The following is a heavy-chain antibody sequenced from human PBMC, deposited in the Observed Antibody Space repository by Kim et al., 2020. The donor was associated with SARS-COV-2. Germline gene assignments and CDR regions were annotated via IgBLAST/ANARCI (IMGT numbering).Heavy chain of an antibody. CDR1: GFTFDDYA. D-gene: IGHD1-26*01. Sequence: GGSLRLSCAASGFTFDDYAMHWVRQAPGKGLEWVSGISWNSGSIGYADSVKGRFTISRDNAKNSLYLQMNSLRAEDTALYYCAKGVTEWEDDAFDIWGQGTMVTVSS. CDR2: ISWNSGSI. V-gene: IGHV3-9*01. J-gene: IGHJ3*02. CDR3: AKGVTEWEDDAFDI.